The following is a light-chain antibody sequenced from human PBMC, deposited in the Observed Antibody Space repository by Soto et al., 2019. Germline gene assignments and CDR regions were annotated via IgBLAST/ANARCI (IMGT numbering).Light chain of an antibody. Sequence: GDRVTITCRASQSISSWLAWYQQKPGKAPKLLIYDASSLESGVPSRSSGSGYGTEFTLTISRLQPDDFATYFCHSRAFGQGTRLEIK. CDR1: QSISSW. CDR3: HSRA. J-gene: IGKJ5*01. CDR2: DAS. V-gene: IGKV1-5*01.